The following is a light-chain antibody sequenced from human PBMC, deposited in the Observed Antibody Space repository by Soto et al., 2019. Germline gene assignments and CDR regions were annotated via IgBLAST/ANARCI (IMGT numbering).Light chain of an antibody. Sequence: LVLTQSPSASASLGASVKLTCTLSSGHSSYAIEWHQQQPEKGPRYLMKLDSDGSHTKGDAIPDRFSGSSSVAERYLTISSLQSEYEADYYCQTWGTGIHVVFGGGTKVTVL. J-gene: IGLJ2*01. CDR3: QTWGTGIHVV. V-gene: IGLV4-69*01. CDR2: LDSDGSH. CDR1: SGHSSYA.